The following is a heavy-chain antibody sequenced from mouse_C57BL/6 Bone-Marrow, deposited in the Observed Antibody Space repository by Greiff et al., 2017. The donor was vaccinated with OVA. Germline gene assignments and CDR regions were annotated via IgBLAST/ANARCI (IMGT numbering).Heavy chain of an antibody. V-gene: IGHV14-2*01. Sequence: VQLKESGAELVQPGASVKLSCTASGFNIKDYYMHWVKQRTEQGLEWIGRIDPEDGETKYAPKFQGKATITADTSSNTAYLQLSSLTSEASAVYDWSRVRRLPYYYAMDYWGQGTSVTVSS. CDR3: SRVRRLPYYYAMDY. D-gene: IGHD2-12*01. CDR1: GFNIKDYY. J-gene: IGHJ4*01. CDR2: IDPEDGET.